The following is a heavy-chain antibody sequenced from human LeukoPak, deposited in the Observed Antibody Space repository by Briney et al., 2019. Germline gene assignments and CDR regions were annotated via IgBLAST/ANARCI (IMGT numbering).Heavy chain of an antibody. J-gene: IGHJ4*02. CDR2: IYYTGST. CDR3: ARASDSSGRWDY. D-gene: IGHD3-22*01. Sequence: PSETLSLTCTVSGGSITSGGFYWSWIRQHPGKGLECIGYIYYTGSTYYNPSLNSQVTISVDTSKNQFSLRLSSVTAADTAVYYCARASDSSGRWDYWGQGTLVTVSS. CDR1: GGSITSGGFY. V-gene: IGHV4-31*01.